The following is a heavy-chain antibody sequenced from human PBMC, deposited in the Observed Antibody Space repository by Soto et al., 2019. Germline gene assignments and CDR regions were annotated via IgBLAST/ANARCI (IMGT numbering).Heavy chain of an antibody. D-gene: IGHD2-15*01. V-gene: IGHV3-48*03. J-gene: IGHJ6*02. CDR2: ISSSGSTI. CDR1: GFTFSSYE. CDR3: ARGTLGYCSGGSCDWDYYYYGMDV. Sequence: GSLRLSCAASGFTFSSYEMNWVRQAPGKGLEWVSYISSSGSTIYYADSVKGRFTISRDNAKNSLYLQMNSLRAEDTAVYYCARGTLGYCSGGSCDWDYYYYGMDVWGQGTTVTVSS.